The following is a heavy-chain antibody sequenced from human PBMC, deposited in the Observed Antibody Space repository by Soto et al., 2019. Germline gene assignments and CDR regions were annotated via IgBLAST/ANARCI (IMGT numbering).Heavy chain of an antibody. Sequence: ASGKVSCKASGGTFSIYAISWVRQAPGQGLEWMGGIIPIFGTANYAQKFQGRVTITADKSTSTAYMELSSLRSEDTAVYYCARVGSSTPRGYYYYGMDVWGQGTTVTDSS. J-gene: IGHJ6*02. CDR1: GGTFSIYA. V-gene: IGHV1-69*06. CDR3: ARVGSSTPRGYYYYGMDV. D-gene: IGHD2-2*01. CDR2: IIPIFGTA.